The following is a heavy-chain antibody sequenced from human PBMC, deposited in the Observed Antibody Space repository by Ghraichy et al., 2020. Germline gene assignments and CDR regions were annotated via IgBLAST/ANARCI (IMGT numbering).Heavy chain of an antibody. CDR2: NSHDGSHK. J-gene: IGHJ6*02. V-gene: IGHV3-30*03. CDR3: GISPGSIAERDGMDV. CDR1: GFAFSNYG. D-gene: IGHD6-6*01. Sequence: LSLTCAASGFAFSNYGMHWVRQAPGKGLEWVAVNSHDGSHKDYGDPVKGRFTISRDNSENMLHLQMVSLGVEDTAIYYCGISPGSIAERDGMDVWGQGTTVTVSS.